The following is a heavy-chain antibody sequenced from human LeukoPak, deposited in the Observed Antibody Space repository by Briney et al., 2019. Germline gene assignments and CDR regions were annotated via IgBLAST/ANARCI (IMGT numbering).Heavy chain of an antibody. CDR3: ARLTTYYDFWSGYYNVGYFDY. Sequence: PGGSLRLSCAASGFTVSSNYMSWVRQAPGKGLEWVSVIYSGGSTYYADSVKGRFTISRDNSKNTLYLQMNSLRAEDTAVYYCARLTTYYDFWSGYYNVGYFDYWGQGTLVTVSS. D-gene: IGHD3-3*01. CDR2: IYSGGST. J-gene: IGHJ4*02. CDR1: GFTVSSNY. V-gene: IGHV3-53*01.